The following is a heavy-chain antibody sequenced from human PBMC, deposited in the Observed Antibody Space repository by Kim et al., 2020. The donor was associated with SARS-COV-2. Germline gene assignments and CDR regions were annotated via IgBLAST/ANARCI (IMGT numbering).Heavy chain of an antibody. Sequence: GGSLRLSCAASGFTFSSYWMHWVRQAPGKGLVWVSRINSDGSSTSYADSVKGRFTISRDNAKNTLYLQMNSLRAEDTAVYYCARGWAPDSSGYYYFYYYYYYGMDVWGQGPTVTVSS. J-gene: IGHJ6*02. CDR2: INSDGSST. V-gene: IGHV3-74*01. CDR1: GFTFSSYW. D-gene: IGHD3-22*01. CDR3: ARGWAPDSSGYYYFYYYYYYGMDV.